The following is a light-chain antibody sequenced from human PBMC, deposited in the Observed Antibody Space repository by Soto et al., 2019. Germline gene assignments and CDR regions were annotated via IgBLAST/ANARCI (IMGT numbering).Light chain of an antibody. Sequence: QSVLTQPPSASGTPGRRVTISCSGSSSNIGSNTVNCYQQLPGAAPKLLIYSNNHRPSGVPDRFSGSESGPSASLAISGPQSEHEADYYCAAWDDSLNAWVFGGGTKVTVL. J-gene: IGLJ3*02. CDR2: SNN. V-gene: IGLV1-44*01. CDR1: SSNIGSNT. CDR3: AAWDDSLNAWV.